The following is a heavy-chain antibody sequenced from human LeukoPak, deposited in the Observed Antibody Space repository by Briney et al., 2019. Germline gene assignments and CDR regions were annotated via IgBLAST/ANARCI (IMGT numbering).Heavy chain of an antibody. J-gene: IGHJ1*01. CDR2: INPNGDST. CDR3: ARSLGRYSADVVNDPYVS. D-gene: IGHD5-12*01. V-gene: IGHV3-64*01. Sequence: GGSLRLSCAGSGFTFSVYYMHWVRQAPGRGLEYVSAINPNGDSTYYANSVKGRFTISRDNSKNTLYLQMGSLRAEDMAMYYCARSLGRYSADVVNDPYVSCGQGTLVTVSS. CDR1: GFTFSVYY.